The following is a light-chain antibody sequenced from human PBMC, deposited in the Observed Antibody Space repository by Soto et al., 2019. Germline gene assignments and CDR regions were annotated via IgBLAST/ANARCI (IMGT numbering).Light chain of an antibody. CDR3: CSYTGRWV. CDR2: EAT. CDR1: SSDVGAYNL. V-gene: IGLV2-23*01. J-gene: IGLJ3*02. Sequence: QSALTQPASVSGSPGQSITISCTGTSSDVGAYNLVSWYQQHPGKAPKLMIYEATKRPSGVSNRFSGSKSGNTASLTISGLQAEDEADYYCCSYTGRWVFGGGTQLTVL.